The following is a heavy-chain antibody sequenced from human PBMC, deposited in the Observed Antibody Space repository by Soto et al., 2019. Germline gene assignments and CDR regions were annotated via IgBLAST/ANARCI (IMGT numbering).Heavy chain of an antibody. D-gene: IGHD1-26*01. Sequence: GGSLRLSCAASGFTFSSYGMHWVRQAPGKGLEWVAVIWYDGSNKYYADSVKGRFTISRDNSKNTLYLQMNSLRAEDTAVYYCARGMGSYYLVEVYAFDIWGQGTMVTVSS. CDR3: ARGMGSYYLVEVYAFDI. CDR1: GFTFSSYG. V-gene: IGHV3-33*01. CDR2: IWYDGSNK. J-gene: IGHJ3*02.